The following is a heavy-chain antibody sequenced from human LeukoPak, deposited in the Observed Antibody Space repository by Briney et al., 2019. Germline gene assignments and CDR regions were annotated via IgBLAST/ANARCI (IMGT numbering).Heavy chain of an antibody. J-gene: IGHJ4*02. CDR3: ARDSVAATLDY. V-gene: IGHV3-53*01. CDR1: GFTFSDYY. D-gene: IGHD6-6*01. Sequence: GGSLRLSCAASGFTFSDYYMSWVRQAPGKGLEWVSVIYSGGSTYYADSVKGRFTISRDNSKNTLYLQMNSLRAEDTAVYYCARDSVAATLDYWGQGTLVTVSS. CDR2: IYSGGST.